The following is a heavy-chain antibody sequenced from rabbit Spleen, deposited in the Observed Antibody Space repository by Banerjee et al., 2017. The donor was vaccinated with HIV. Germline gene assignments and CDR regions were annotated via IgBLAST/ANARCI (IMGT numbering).Heavy chain of an antibody. V-gene: IGHV1S45*01. J-gene: IGHJ4*01. D-gene: IGHD1-1*01. CDR2: ISLVSSDNT. CDR3: VRDYKFYFNL. Sequence: QEQLEESGGDLVKPGASLTLTCTASGFSFINNYVMCWVRQAPGKGLEWIACISLVSSDNTYYASWAQGRFTISSDNAQNTLYLQLNSLTAADTATYFCVRDYKFYFNLWGQGTLVTVS. CDR1: GFSFINNYV.